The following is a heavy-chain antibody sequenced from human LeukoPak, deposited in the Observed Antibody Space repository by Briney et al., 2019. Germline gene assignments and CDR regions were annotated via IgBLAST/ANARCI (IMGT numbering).Heavy chain of an antibody. D-gene: IGHD4-23*01. CDR3: ARDRDGGYYFDN. CDR1: GFTVSSNS. J-gene: IGHJ4*02. CDR2: IYSGGRT. V-gene: IGHV3-66*01. Sequence: GGSLRLSCAASGFTVSSNSMTWVRQAPGKGLEWVSVIYSGGRTYYTDSVKGRFTISRDNSKNTLFLQMNSLRAEDTAVYYCARDRDGGYYFDNWGQGTLVTVSS.